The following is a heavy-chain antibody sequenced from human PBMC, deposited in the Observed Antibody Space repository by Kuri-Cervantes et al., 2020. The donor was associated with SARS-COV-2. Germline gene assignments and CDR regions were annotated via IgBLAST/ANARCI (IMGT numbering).Heavy chain of an antibody. CDR3: ARQAYCGGDCYLWFDP. Sequence: SETLSLTCAVYGGSFSGYYWSWIRQPPGKGLEWIGEINHSGSTNYNPSLKSRVTISVDTSKNQFSLKLSSVTAADTAVYYRARQAYCGGDCYLWFDPWGQGTLVTVSS. J-gene: IGHJ5*02. D-gene: IGHD2-21*01. CDR1: GGSFSGYY. V-gene: IGHV4-34*01. CDR2: INHSGST.